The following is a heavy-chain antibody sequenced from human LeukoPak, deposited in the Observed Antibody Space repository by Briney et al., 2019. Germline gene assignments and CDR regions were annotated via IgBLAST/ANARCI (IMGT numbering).Heavy chain of an antibody. J-gene: IGHJ3*02. V-gene: IGHV3-30*04. CDR2: ISYDGSNK. CDR1: GFTFSNYE. CDR3: AREGNYYRDAFDI. D-gene: IGHD3-22*01. Sequence: GGSLRLSCAASGFTFSNYEMHWVRQAPGKGPEWVAVISYDGSNKYYADSVKGRFTISRDSSKNTLYLQMNSLRADDTAVYYCAREGNYYRDAFDIWGQGTMVTVSS.